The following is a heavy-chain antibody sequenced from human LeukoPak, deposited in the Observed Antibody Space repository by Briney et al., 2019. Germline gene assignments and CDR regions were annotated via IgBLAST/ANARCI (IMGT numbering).Heavy chain of an antibody. CDR1: GFTFSSYA. CDR2: TSGSGGST. V-gene: IGHV3-23*01. J-gene: IGHJ6*02. Sequence: GGSLRLSCAASGFTFSSYAMSWVRQAPGKGLEWVSATSGSGGSTYYADSVKGRFTISRDNSKNTLYLQMNSLRAEDTAVYYCARMVVPPANYYYYGMDVWGQGTTVTVSS. D-gene: IGHD2-2*01. CDR3: ARMVVPPANYYYYGMDV.